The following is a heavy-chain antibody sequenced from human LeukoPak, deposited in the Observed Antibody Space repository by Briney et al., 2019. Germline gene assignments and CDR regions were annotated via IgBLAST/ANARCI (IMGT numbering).Heavy chain of an antibody. D-gene: IGHD6-19*01. J-gene: IGHJ4*02. CDR3: ARDDGIAVPRQLDY. CDR2: ISAYNGNT. V-gene: IGHV1-18*01. Sequence: ASVKVSCKASGYTFTSYGISWVRQAPGQGLEWMGWISAYNGNTNYAQKLQGRVTMTTDTSTSTAYMELRSPRSDDTAVYYCARDDGIAVPRQLDYWGQGTLVTVSS. CDR1: GYTFTSYG.